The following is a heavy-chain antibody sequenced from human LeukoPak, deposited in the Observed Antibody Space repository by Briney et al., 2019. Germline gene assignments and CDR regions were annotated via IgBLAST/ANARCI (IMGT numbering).Heavy chain of an antibody. CDR3: ARGRYMYNWFDP. V-gene: IGHV3-30*04. J-gene: IGHJ5*02. Sequence: GGSLRLSCAASGFTFNSYVMHWVRQAPGKGLEWVAVISYDGSNKYYADSVKGRFTISRDNSKNTLYLQMNSLRPEDTAVYYCARGRYMYNWFDPWGQGTLVTVSS. D-gene: IGHD1-14*01. CDR2: ISYDGSNK. CDR1: GFTFNSYV.